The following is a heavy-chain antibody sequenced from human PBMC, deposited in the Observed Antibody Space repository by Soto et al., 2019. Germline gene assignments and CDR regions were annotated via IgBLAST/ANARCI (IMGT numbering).Heavy chain of an antibody. CDR1: GFTFSSYG. Sequence: GGSLRLSCAASGFTFSSYGMHWVRQAPRKGLEWVSTITGSGATTYYADSVKGRFTISRDNSENTLYLQMNSLRAEDTALYYCAKSSAYCSNTDCYPNYLDTWGQGTLVTVSS. D-gene: IGHD2-2*01. CDR2: ITGSGATT. CDR3: AKSSAYCSNTDCYPNYLDT. J-gene: IGHJ5*02. V-gene: IGHV3-23*01.